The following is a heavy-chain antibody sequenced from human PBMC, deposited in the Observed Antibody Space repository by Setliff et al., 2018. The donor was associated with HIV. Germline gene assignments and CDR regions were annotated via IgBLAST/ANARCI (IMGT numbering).Heavy chain of an antibody. J-gene: IGHJ6*03. CDR2: IIPIFGTA. D-gene: IGHD2-21*02. CDR1: GGTFSSYA. V-gene: IGHV1-69*13. CDR3: ARHGVVTPVHYYYYYMDV. Sequence: GASVKVSCKASGGTFSSYAISWVRQAPGQGLEWMGGIIPIFGTANYAQKFQGRVTITADESTSTAYMELSSLRSEDTAVYYCARHGVVTPVHYYYYYMDVWGKGTTVTVSS.